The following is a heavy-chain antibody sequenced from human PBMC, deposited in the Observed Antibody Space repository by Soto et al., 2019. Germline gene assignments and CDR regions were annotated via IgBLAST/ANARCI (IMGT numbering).Heavy chain of an antibody. V-gene: IGHV4-39*01. J-gene: IGHJ3*02. CDR2: IYYSGST. CDR3: AKGGSGSYSNAFDI. Sequence: QLQLQESGPGLVKPSETLSLTCTVSGGSISSSSYYWGWIRQPPGKGLEWIGSIYYSGSTYYNPSLKSRVTISVYTSKNQFSLKLSSVTDADTAVYYCAKGGSGSYSNAFDIWGQGTMGTVAS. D-gene: IGHD3-10*01. CDR1: GGSISSSSYY.